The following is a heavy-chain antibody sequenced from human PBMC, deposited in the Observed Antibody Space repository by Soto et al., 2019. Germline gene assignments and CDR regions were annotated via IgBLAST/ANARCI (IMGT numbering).Heavy chain of an antibody. CDR2: IYHTGIA. CDR3: VSKLGPYYYGLDV. Sequence: PSETLSLTCTVYGDSITNNHWLSWVRQPPGKGPELIGEIYHTGIANYNPSLESRVAFSVDKSKNQFSLSLTSVTAADTAVYYCVSKLGPYYYGLDVWGQGTTVTVSS. V-gene: IGHV4-4*02. CDR1: GDSITNNHW. D-gene: IGHD3-16*01. J-gene: IGHJ6*02.